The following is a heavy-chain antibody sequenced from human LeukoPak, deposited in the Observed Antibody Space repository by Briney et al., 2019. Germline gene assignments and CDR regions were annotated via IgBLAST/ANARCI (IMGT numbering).Heavy chain of an antibody. Sequence: SETLSLTCTVSGGSISSYYWSWIRQPPGKGLEWIGYIYYSGSTNYNPSLKSRVTISVDTSKNQFSLKLSYVTAADTAVYYCARHEDWGVIDYWGQGTLVTVSS. J-gene: IGHJ4*02. D-gene: IGHD3-16*02. CDR2: IYYSGST. CDR1: GGSISSYY. V-gene: IGHV4-59*08. CDR3: ARHEDWGVIDY.